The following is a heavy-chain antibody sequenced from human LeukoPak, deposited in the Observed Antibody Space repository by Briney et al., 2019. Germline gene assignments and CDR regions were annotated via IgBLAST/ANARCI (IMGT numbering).Heavy chain of an antibody. CDR1: GFTVSSNY. V-gene: IGHV3-53*01. D-gene: IGHD4-17*01. Sequence: GGSLRLSCAASGFTVSSNYMTWVRQAPGKGLEWVSAIYSGGSTYYADSVKGRFTISRDNSKNTLYLQMNSLRAEDTAVYYCARAAYGDYFDYWGQGTLVTVSS. J-gene: IGHJ4*02. CDR2: IYSGGST. CDR3: ARAAYGDYFDY.